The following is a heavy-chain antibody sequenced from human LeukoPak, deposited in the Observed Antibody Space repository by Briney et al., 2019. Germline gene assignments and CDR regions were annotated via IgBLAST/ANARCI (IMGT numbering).Heavy chain of an antibody. D-gene: IGHD4-17*01. V-gene: IGHV4-59*01. CDR2: IYYSGST. J-gene: IGHJ3*02. CDR1: GGSISSYY. CDR3: ARELIFTVTHAFDI. Sequence: PSETLSLTCTVSGGSISSYYWSWIRQPPGKGLEWIGYIYYSGSTNYNPSLKSRVTITVDTSKNQFSLKLSSVTAADTDVYYCARELIFTVTHAFDIWGQGTMVTVSS.